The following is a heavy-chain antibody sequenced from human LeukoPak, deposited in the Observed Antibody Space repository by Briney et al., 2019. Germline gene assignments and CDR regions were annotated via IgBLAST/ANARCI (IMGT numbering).Heavy chain of an antibody. Sequence: SETLSLTCTVSGGSIGDDTYYWSWIRQHPGKGLEWIGYIYYSGDTHYNPSLESRVTISVDTSKNQFSLELTSVTAADTAVYYCARDGTDSSGYYSGYWGQGTLVTVSS. V-gene: IGHV4-31*03. CDR1: GGSIGDDTYY. J-gene: IGHJ4*02. CDR3: ARDGTDSSGYYSGY. D-gene: IGHD3-22*01. CDR2: IYYSGDT.